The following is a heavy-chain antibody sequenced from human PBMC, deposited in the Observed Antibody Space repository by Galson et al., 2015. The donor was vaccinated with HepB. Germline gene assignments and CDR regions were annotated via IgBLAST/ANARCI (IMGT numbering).Heavy chain of an antibody. V-gene: IGHV3-30*04. J-gene: IGHJ4*02. CDR1: GFTFSSNA. D-gene: IGHD5-24*01. CDR2: ISYDGSNK. Sequence: SMRIACAASGFTFSSNAMQWVRQAPGKGLEWVAVISYDGSNKYYADSVKGRFTISRDNSKNTLYLQMHSLRAEDTAVYYCARDRDVGYFDYWGQGTLVTVSS. CDR3: ARDRDVGYFDY.